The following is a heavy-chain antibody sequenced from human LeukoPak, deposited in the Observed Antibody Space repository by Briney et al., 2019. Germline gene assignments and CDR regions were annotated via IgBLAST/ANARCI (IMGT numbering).Heavy chain of an antibody. CDR1: GGSISSYY. J-gene: IGHJ4*02. V-gene: IGHV4-59*01. D-gene: IGHD6-13*01. Sequence: SETLPLTCTVSGGSISSYYWSWIRQPPGKGLEWIGYIYYSGSTNYNPSLKSRVTISVDTSKNQFSLKLSSVTAADTAVYYCARGSGIAAEGYFDYWGQGTLVTVSS. CDR3: ARGSGIAAEGYFDY. CDR2: IYYSGST.